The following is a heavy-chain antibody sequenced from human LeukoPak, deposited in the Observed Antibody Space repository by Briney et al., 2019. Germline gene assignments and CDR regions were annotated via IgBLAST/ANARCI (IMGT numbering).Heavy chain of an antibody. CDR2: IYYSGST. CDR1: GGSISSYY. J-gene: IGHJ4*02. D-gene: IGHD1/OR15-1a*01. V-gene: IGHV4-59*01. Sequence: PSETLSLTCTVSGGSISSYYWSWIRQSSGKGLEWIGYIYYSGSTNYNPSLKSRVTISVDTSKNQFSLRLSSVTAADTAVYYCARDRHWTNDWVFDFWGQGTLVTVSS. CDR3: ARDRHWTNDWVFDF.